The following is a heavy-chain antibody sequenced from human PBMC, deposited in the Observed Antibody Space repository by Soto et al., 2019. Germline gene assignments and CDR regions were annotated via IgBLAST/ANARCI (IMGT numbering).Heavy chain of an antibody. CDR2: VYHSGST. D-gene: IGHD6-13*01. CDR3: ARRDGTDGSVDF. J-gene: IGHJ4*02. V-gene: IGHV4-4*02. CDR1: GGSISGINW. Sequence: QVQLQESGPGLVKPSGTLSLTCAVSGGSISGINWWSWVRQPPGKGLEWIGEVYHSGSTNYNPSLKSRVTRSVDKSRTQFSLHLTSVTAADTAVYYCARRDGTDGSVDFWGQGTLVTVSS.